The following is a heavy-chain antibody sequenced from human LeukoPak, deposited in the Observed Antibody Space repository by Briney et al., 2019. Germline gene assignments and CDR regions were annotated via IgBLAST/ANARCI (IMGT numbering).Heavy chain of an antibody. Sequence: PGGSLRLSCAASGFTFSSYAMSWVRQAPGKGLEWVSAISGSGGSTYYADSVKGRFTIYRDNSKNTLYLQMNSLRAEDTAVYYCDPIIAAAGLGYDYWGQGTLVTVSS. V-gene: IGHV3-23*01. CDR2: ISGSGGST. CDR1: GFTFSSYA. CDR3: DPIIAAAGLGYDY. D-gene: IGHD6-13*01. J-gene: IGHJ4*02.